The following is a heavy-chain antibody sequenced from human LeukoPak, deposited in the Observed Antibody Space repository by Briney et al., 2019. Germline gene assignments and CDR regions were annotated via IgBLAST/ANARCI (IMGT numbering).Heavy chain of an antibody. CDR1: GDSISSGTFY. Sequence: PSETLSLTCTVSGDSISSGTFYWGWVRQPPGKGLEWIGSIHYSGNTYYNPSLKSPVTISVDTSKNQFSLKLSSVTAADTAVYYCARFLEWLSFDYWGQGTLVTVSS. D-gene: IGHD3-3*01. V-gene: IGHV4-39*07. J-gene: IGHJ4*02. CDR3: ARFLEWLSFDY. CDR2: IHYSGNT.